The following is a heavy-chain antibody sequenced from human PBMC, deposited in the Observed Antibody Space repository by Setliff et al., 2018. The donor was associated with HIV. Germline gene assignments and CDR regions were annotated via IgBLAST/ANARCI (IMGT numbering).Heavy chain of an antibody. V-gene: IGHV4-34*01. J-gene: IGHJ4*02. CDR2: INHSGST. Sequence: SETLSLTCAVYGGSFSGYYWSWIRQPPGKGLEWIGEINHSGSTNYLPSLKSRVTMSLDTSKNQFSLKLTSVTAADTGVYYCASRRGIEFYFDIWGQGTPVTVSS. CDR1: GGSFSGYY. D-gene: IGHD3-10*01. CDR3: ASRRGIEFYFDI.